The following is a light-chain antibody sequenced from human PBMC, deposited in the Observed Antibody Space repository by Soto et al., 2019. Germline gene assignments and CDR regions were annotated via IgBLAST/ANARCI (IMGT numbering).Light chain of an antibody. V-gene: IGLV3-25*03. Sequence: SYELTQPPSVSVSPGQTAGITCSGDALPKQYAFWYQQKPGQATVLVIYKNNETSSGIPERFSGSSSGTTVTLTISGVQAEDEANYYCQSADATGIYVVFGGGTKLTVL. CDR2: KNN. J-gene: IGLJ2*01. CDR1: ALPKQY. CDR3: QSADATGIYVV.